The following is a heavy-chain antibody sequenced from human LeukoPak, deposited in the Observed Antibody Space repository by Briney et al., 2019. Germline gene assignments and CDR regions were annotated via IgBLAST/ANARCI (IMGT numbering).Heavy chain of an antibody. D-gene: IGHD3-22*01. Sequence: SVRVSCKASGFTFTSSAMQWVRQARGQRLEWIGWIVVGSGNTNYAQKFQERVTITRDMSTSTAYMELSSLRSEDTAVYYCAADSFRWAGWPYYYGSSGYSDAFDIWGQGAMVTVSS. J-gene: IGHJ3*02. CDR2: IVVGSGNT. CDR1: GFTFTSSA. CDR3: AADSFRWAGWPYYYGSSGYSDAFDI. V-gene: IGHV1-58*02.